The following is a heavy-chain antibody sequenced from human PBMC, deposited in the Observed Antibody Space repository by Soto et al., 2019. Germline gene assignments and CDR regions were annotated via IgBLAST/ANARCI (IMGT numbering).Heavy chain of an antibody. Sequence: PSETLSLTCTVSGDSITSDSYFWAWIRQPPRKGLEWIGSIYYRGTTYYNPSLKSRVTISVDRSKNQFSLKLSSVTAADTAVYYGARHFSVDYFDFWGQGALVTVAS. CDR1: GDSITSDSYF. J-gene: IGHJ4*02. CDR2: IYYRGTT. V-gene: IGHV4-39*01. CDR3: ARHFSVDYFDF.